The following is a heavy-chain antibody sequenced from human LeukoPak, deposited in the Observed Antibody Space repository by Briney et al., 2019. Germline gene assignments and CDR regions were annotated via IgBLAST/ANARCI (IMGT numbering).Heavy chain of an antibody. V-gene: IGHV3-66*01. CDR2: IYSGGSI. J-gene: IGHJ4*02. D-gene: IGHD5-24*01. Sequence: GGSLRLSCAASGFTVSSNYMSWVRQAPGKGLEWVSVIYSGGSIYYADSVKGRFTISRDNSKNTLYLQMNSLRAEDTAVYYCARSRDGYNYGYDYWGQGTLVTVSS. CDR3: ARSRDGYNYGYDY. CDR1: GFTVSSNY.